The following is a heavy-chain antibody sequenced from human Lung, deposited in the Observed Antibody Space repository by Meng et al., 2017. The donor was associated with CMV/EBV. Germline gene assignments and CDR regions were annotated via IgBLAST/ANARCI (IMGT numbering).Heavy chain of an antibody. Sequence: SVXVSXXASGYTFTNYGISWVRQAPGQGLEWMGWISAYNGNTNYAQNLQGRVTMTTDTSTNTAYMELRSLRSDDTAIYFCARDRATRAYYFDYWGQGTLVTVSS. J-gene: IGHJ4*02. V-gene: IGHV1-18*01. CDR1: GYTFTNYG. CDR3: ARDRATRAYYFDY. CDR2: ISAYNGNT. D-gene: IGHD1-1*01.